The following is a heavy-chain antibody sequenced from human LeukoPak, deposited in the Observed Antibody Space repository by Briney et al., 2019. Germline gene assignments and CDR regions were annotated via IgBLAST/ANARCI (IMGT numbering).Heavy chain of an antibody. CDR1: GFTFSDYY. Sequence: PGGSLRLSFAASGFTFSDYYMSWIRQAPGKGLEWVSYISSSGSTIYYADSVKGRFTISRDNAKNSLYLQMNSLRAEDTAVYYCARASSIAARPLDYWGQGTLVTVSS. D-gene: IGHD6-6*01. CDR3: ARASSIAARPLDY. V-gene: IGHV3-11*01. CDR2: ISSSGSTI. J-gene: IGHJ4*02.